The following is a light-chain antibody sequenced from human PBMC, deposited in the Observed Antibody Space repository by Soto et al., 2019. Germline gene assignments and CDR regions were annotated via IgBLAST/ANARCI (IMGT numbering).Light chain of an antibody. CDR3: QQANSVPWT. V-gene: IGKV3-15*01. Sequence: EIVMTQSPATLSVSPGERATLSCRASQSISSNLAWYQQKPGQAPRLLIYGASTRATGIPARFSGSGSGRGFTLTISSLQPEDLGTYLCQQANSVPWTFGQGTKVDI. CDR1: QSISSN. CDR2: GAS. J-gene: IGKJ1*01.